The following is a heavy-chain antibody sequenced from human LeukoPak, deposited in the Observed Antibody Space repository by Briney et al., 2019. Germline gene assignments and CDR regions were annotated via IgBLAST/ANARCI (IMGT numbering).Heavy chain of an antibody. V-gene: IGHV3-33*08. CDR3: ARQHTARFAY. CDR2: IWYDGSIE. J-gene: IGHJ4*02. D-gene: IGHD5-18*01. Sequence: GGSLRLSCSSSGLSFSTLDMSWVRQAPGKGLEWVAVIWYDGSIEYYADSVKGRFTISRDNSKNTLYLQMNSLRDEDTAIYYCARQHTARFAYWGQGTLVTVSS. CDR1: GLSFSTLD.